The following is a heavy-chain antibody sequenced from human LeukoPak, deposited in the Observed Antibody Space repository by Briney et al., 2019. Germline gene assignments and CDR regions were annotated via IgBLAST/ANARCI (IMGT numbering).Heavy chain of an antibody. J-gene: IGHJ3*02. Sequence: GGSLRLSCAASGFTFSSYWLHWVRHAPGKGLVWVSRINSDGSSTTYADSVKGRLTISRDNAKNMLYLQMNSLRAEDTAVYYCARDMRGIGAFDIWGQGTMVTVS. CDR3: ARDMRGIGAFDI. CDR1: GFTFSSYW. V-gene: IGHV3-74*01. CDR2: INSDGSST. D-gene: IGHD3-16*01.